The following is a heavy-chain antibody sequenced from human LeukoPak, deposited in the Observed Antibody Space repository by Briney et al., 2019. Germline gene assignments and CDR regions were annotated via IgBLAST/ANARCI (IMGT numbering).Heavy chain of an antibody. J-gene: IGHJ3*02. CDR1: GGSFSGYY. V-gene: IGHV4-34*01. CDR2: INHSGST. CDR3: ASSSGYYSDAFDI. D-gene: IGHD3-22*01. Sequence: SETLSLTCAVSGGSFSGYYWSWLRQPPGKGLEWIGEINHSGSTNYNPSLKSRVTISVDTSKNQFSLKLSSVTAADTAVYYCASSSGYYSDAFDIWGQGTMVTVSS.